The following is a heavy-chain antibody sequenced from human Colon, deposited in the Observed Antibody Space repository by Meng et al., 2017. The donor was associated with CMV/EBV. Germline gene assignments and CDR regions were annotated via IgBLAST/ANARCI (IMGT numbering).Heavy chain of an antibody. J-gene: IGHJ4*02. V-gene: IGHV3-33*01. CDR2: IWYDGSKK. CDR1: GFTFSCYG. Sequence: SGFTFSCYGFHWVRQAPGKGLEWVAVIWYDGSKKYYADSVKGRSTISRDNSNTVYLQMNTLRAEDTAVYYCARDRGHYDSGTSYFDYWGQGTLVTVSS. CDR3: ARDRGHYDSGTSYFDY. D-gene: IGHD3-22*01.